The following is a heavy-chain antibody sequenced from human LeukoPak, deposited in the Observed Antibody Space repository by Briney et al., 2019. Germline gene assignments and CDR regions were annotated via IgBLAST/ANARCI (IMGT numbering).Heavy chain of an antibody. Sequence: PGRSLRLPCAASGFTFSHFAMHWVRQAPGKGLEWVAVISYDGKKNYYADSVKGRFTLSRDDSANTLYLQMNSLRAEDTAVYYCVRGSKIRGVIPEGEFDYWGQGTLVTVSS. CDR1: GFTFSHFA. D-gene: IGHD3-10*01. CDR3: VRGSKIRGVIPEGEFDY. V-gene: IGHV3-30*03. CDR2: ISYDGKKN. J-gene: IGHJ4*02.